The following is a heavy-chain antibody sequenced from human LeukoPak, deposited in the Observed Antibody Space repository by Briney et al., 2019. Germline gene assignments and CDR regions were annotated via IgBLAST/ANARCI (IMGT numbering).Heavy chain of an antibody. Sequence: GGSLRLSCAASGFAFSSYGMHWVRQAPGKGLEWVAVIWYDGSNKYYADSVKGRFTISRDNSKNTLYLQMNSLRAEDTAVYYCAKEEASRYDSSGLDYWGQGTLVTVSS. CDR1: GFAFSSYG. CDR2: IWYDGSNK. CDR3: AKEEASRYDSSGLDY. D-gene: IGHD3-22*01. V-gene: IGHV3-33*06. J-gene: IGHJ4*02.